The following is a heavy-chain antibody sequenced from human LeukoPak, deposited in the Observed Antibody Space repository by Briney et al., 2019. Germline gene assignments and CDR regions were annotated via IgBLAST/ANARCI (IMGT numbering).Heavy chain of an antibody. V-gene: IGHV1-69*05. J-gene: IGHJ4*02. D-gene: IGHD3-22*01. CDR1: KGTFDSYG. Sequence: EASVKVSCKAPKGTFDSYGISWVRQAPGQGLEWMGGVMAIFGRVKYGQKFQGRATFTTDASTSTAYMELSSLTSDDTGVYYCARGELGDRSGFSFFDYWGQGTLVTVSS. CDR3: ARGELGDRSGFSFFDY. CDR2: VMAIFGRV.